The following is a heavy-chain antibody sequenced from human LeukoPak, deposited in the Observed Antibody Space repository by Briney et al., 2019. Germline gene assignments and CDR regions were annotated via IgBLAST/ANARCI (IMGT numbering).Heavy chain of an antibody. CDR1: GGSISSYY. V-gene: IGHV4-59*01. D-gene: IGHD4-17*01. Sequence: SXTLSLTCTVSGGSISSYYWSWIRQPPGKGLEWIGYIYYSGSTNYNPSLKRRVTISVDTSKKQFSLKLSSVTAADTAVYYCARGDYGEYYFDYWGQGTLVTVSS. J-gene: IGHJ4*02. CDR2: IYYSGST. CDR3: ARGDYGEYYFDY.